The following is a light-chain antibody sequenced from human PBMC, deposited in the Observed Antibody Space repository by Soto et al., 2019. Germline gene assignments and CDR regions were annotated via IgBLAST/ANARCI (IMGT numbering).Light chain of an antibody. V-gene: IGKV1-33*01. J-gene: IGKJ3*01. CDR3: QQYDNLFT. CDR2: DAS. Sequence: IQMTQSPPSLSASVGDRVTITCQASQDISTYLNWYQQIPGKAPKLLIYDASKLETGVPSRCSGSGSGTDFILTISSLQPEDVATYYCQQYDNLFTFGPGTKVNIK. CDR1: QDISTY.